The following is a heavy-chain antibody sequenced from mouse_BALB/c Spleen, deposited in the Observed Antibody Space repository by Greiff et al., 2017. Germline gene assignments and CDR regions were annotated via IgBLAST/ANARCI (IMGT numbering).Heavy chain of an antibody. CDR2: IYPGNVNT. J-gene: IGHJ3*01. D-gene: IGHD2-3*01. CDR1: GYTFTSYY. V-gene: IGHV1S56*01. Sequence: VQLQQSGPELVKPGASVRISCKASGYTFTSYYIHWVKQRPGQGLEWIGWIYPGNVNTKYNEKFKGKATLTADKSSSTAYMQLSSLTSEDSAVYFCARDVGSTWFAYWGQGTLVTVSA. CDR3: ARDVGSTWFAY.